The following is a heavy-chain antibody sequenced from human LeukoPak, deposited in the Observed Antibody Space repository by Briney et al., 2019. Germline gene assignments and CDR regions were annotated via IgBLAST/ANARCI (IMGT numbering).Heavy chain of an antibody. V-gene: IGHV4-34*01. J-gene: IGHJ3*02. Sequence: PETLSLTCAVYGGSFSGYYWSWIRQPPGKGLEWIGEINHSGSTNYNPSLKSRVTISVDTSKNQFSLKLSSVTAADTAVYYCARGFAYYYDSSGYQTGNAFDIWGQGTMVTVSS. D-gene: IGHD3-22*01. CDR1: GGSFSGYY. CDR3: ARGFAYYYDSSGYQTGNAFDI. CDR2: INHSGST.